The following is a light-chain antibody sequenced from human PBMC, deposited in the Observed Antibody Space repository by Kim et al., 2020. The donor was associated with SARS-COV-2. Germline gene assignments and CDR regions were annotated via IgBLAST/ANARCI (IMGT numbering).Light chain of an antibody. CDR1: SSDVGGYNY. J-gene: IGLJ1*01. CDR3: SSYADINRV. Sequence: QSALTQPPSASGSPGQSVTISCTGTSSDVGGYNYVTWYQQHPGKAPKLMIYEVSKRPSGVPDRFSGSKSGNTASLTVSGLQAEDEADYYCSSYADINRVFGTGTQLTVL. CDR2: EVS. V-gene: IGLV2-8*01.